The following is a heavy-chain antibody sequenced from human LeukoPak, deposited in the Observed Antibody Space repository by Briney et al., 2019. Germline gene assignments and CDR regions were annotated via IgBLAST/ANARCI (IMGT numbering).Heavy chain of an antibody. Sequence: GAALVISWRGSGYIFTSYWIGWVRELPGKGLEWVGISGHGDSDTRYTPSFHGQVTISADQSITTAYLQWSSLKASDTAMYYCSRLEAATTDAFDIWAQGTMVTVSS. CDR2: SGHGDSDT. J-gene: IGHJ3*02. V-gene: IGHV5-51*01. CDR3: SRLEAATTDAFDI. D-gene: IGHD2-15*01. CDR1: GYIFTSYW.